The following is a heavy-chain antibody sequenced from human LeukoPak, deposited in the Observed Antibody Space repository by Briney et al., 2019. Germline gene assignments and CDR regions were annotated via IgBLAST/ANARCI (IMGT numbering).Heavy chain of an antibody. J-gene: IGHJ3*02. D-gene: IGHD2-2*01. Sequence: SETLSLTCTVSGGSISSGGYYWSWIRQHPGKGLEWIGYIYYSGSTYYNPSLKSRVTISVDTSKNQFSLKLSSVTAADTAVYHCARDPGYCRSTTCYGGAFDIWGQGTMVTVSS. V-gene: IGHV4-31*03. CDR2: IYYSGST. CDR1: GGSISSGGYY. CDR3: ARDPGYCRSTTCYGGAFDI.